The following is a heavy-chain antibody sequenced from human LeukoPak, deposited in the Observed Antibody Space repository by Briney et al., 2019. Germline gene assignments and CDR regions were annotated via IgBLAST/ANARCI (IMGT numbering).Heavy chain of an antibody. CDR3: ALLWFGEPNWFDP. J-gene: IGHJ5*02. V-gene: IGHV1-2*02. CDR1: GYTFTGYY. Sequence: ASVKVSCKASGYTFTGYYMHWVRQAPGQGLEWMGWINPNSGGTNYAQKFQGRVTMTRDTSISTAYMELSRLRSDDTAVYYCALLWFGEPNWFDPWGQGTLVTVSS. D-gene: IGHD3-10*01. CDR2: INPNSGGT.